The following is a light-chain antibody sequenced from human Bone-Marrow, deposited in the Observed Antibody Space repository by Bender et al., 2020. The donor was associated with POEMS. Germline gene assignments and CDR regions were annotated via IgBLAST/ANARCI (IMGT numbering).Light chain of an antibody. J-gene: IGLJ2*01. CDR1: SSDVGYYNY. CDR2: EVS. Sequence: QSALTQPPSASGSPGQSVTISCTGTSSDVGYYNYVSWYQQHPGKAPKLMIYEVSKRPSGVSNRFSGSKSGNTASLTISGLQAEDEADYYCSSFTSSTVVFGGGTKLTVL. CDR3: SSFTSSTVV. V-gene: IGLV2-14*01.